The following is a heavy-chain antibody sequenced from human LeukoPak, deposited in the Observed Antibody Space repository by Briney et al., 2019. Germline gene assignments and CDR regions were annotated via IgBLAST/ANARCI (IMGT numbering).Heavy chain of an antibody. V-gene: IGHV3-15*01. Sequence: GGSPRLSFAASGFTFSNAWMSWVRPAPGKGVEWVGRIKNKTDGGTTDYAAPVKGRFTISRDDSKNTLYLQMNSLKTEDTAVYYCTTPDGYDFWSGYRADAFDIWGQGTMVTVSS. D-gene: IGHD3-3*01. CDR3: TTPDGYDFWSGYRADAFDI. J-gene: IGHJ3*02. CDR2: IKNKTDGGTT. CDR1: GFTFSNAW.